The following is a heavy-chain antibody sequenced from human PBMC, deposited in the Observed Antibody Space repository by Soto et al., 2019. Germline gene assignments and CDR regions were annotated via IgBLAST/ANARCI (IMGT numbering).Heavy chain of an antibody. V-gene: IGHV4-39*01. CDR1: GGPISSSSYY. CDR3: ATYYGEDYYYYMDV. Sequence: SETLSPTCTVSGGPISSSSYYWGWIRQPPGKGLEWIGSIYYSGSTYYNPSLKSRVTISVDTSKNQFSLKLSSVTAADTAVYYCATYYGEDYYYYMDVWGKGTTVTVSS. D-gene: IGHD3-10*01. CDR2: IYYSGST. J-gene: IGHJ6*03.